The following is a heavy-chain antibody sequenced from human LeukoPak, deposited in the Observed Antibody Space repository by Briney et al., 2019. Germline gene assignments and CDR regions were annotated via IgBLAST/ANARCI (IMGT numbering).Heavy chain of an antibody. CDR3: ARGVRIAVAGNIDY. Sequence: GGSLRLSCAASGFTFSSYAMHWVRQAPGKGLEWVAVISYNGSNKYYADSVKGRFTISRDNSKNTLYLQMNSLRAEDTAVYYCARGVRIAVAGNIDYWGQGTLVTVSS. CDR2: ISYNGSNK. D-gene: IGHD6-19*01. V-gene: IGHV3-30*04. J-gene: IGHJ4*02. CDR1: GFTFSSYA.